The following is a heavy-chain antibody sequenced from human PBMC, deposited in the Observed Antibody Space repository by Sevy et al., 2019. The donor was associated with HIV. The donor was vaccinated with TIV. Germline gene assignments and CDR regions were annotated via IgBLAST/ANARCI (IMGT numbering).Heavy chain of an antibody. CDR2: ITTYNGGT. J-gene: IGHJ6*04. CDR3: ARGRAPNSMDV. V-gene: IGHV1-18*01. Sequence: ASVKVSCKTSGYTFTTYAVTWVRQGPGQGLEWMGWITTYNGGTNLAQKFQDRVTMTADVSTRTVYLDLRSLTSDDTATYYCARGRAPNSMDVWGKWTTVTVSS. CDR1: GYTFTTYA.